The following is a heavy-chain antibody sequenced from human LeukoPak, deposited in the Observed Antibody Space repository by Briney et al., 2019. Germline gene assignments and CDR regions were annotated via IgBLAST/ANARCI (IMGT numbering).Heavy chain of an antibody. CDR1: GFAFSSYA. J-gene: IGHJ4*02. CDR3: VKDRCDRATCPEV. Sequence: GGSLRLSCAASGFAFSSYAMSWVRQAPGEGLEWVSGISNNGDSAYYADSVKGRFTISRDNPKNTLHLQMSSLRAEDTALYYCVKDRCDRATCPEVWGQGTLVTVSS. CDR2: ISNNGDSA. D-gene: IGHD1-14*01. V-gene: IGHV3-23*01.